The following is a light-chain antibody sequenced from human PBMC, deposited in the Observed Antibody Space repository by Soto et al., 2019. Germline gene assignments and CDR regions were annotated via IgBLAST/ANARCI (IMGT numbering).Light chain of an antibody. CDR1: SSEVGGYNY. V-gene: IGLV2-14*01. J-gene: IGLJ2*01. CDR3: SAYTSSSTLV. CDR2: EVS. Sequence: QSVLTQPASVSGSPGQSITISCTGTSSEVGGYNYVSWYQQHPGKAPKLMIYEVSNRPSGVSNRFSGSKSGNTASLTISGLQFEYEAEYYCSAYTSSSTLVFVGGTKLTVL.